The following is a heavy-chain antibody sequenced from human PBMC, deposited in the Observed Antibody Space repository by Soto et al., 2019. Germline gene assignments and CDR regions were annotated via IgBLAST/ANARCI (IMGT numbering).Heavy chain of an antibody. CDR3: AKDPGAYCSSTSCYAGDY. J-gene: IGHJ4*02. CDR2: IKSKTDGGTT. Sequence: GGSLRLSCAASGFTFSNAWMNWVRQAPGKGLEWVGRIKSKTDGGTTDYAAPVKGRFTISRDNSKNTLYLQMNSLRAEDTAVYYCAKDPGAYCSSTSCYAGDYWGQGTLVTVSS. CDR1: GFTFSNAW. D-gene: IGHD2-2*01. V-gene: IGHV3-15*07.